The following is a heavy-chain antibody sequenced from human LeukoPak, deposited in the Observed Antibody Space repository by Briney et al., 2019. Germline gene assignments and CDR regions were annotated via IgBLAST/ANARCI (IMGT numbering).Heavy chain of an antibody. CDR1: GFTISSYG. CDR2: ISGGADST. V-gene: IGHV3-23*01. CDR3: AKDSPACTC. Sequence: PGGSLRLSCAVSGFTISSYGMSWVRQAPEKGLEWVSAISGGADSTYYADSVKGRFTISRDNSKNTLYLQMNSLRAEDTAIYYCAKDSPACTCWGQGTLVTVSS. J-gene: IGHJ4*02. D-gene: IGHD6-13*01.